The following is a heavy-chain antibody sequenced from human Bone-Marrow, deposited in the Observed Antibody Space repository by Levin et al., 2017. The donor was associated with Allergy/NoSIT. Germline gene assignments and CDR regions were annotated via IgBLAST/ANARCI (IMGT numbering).Heavy chain of an antibody. CDR2: VYYTGST. Sequence: NSSETLSLTCAVSGGSISNYNYYWGWIRQPPGKGLEWIGSVYYTGSTYYNPSLKSRVSLSVDTSKNQFSLRLSSVTAADTAVYYCVTSRGLRWSPTFSFVYWGQGTLVTVSS. J-gene: IGHJ4*02. CDR1: GGSISNYNYY. V-gene: IGHV4-39*07. CDR3: VTSRGLRWSPTFSFVY. D-gene: IGHD4-23*01.